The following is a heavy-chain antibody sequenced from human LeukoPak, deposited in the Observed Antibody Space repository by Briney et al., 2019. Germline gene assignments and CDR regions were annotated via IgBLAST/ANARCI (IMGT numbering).Heavy chain of an antibody. CDR3: ARHLAPYRPFHD. D-gene: IGHD1-14*01. J-gene: IGHJ4*02. V-gene: IGHV4-4*09. CDR2: MYTSVTT. Sequence: PSETLSLTCTVSGASISTYYWTWVRQPPGKGLEWIGSMYTSVTTKYNPSLKSRGTISVDTSKNRSSLNLISVTAADTAVYYCARHLAPYRPFHDWGQGSLSPSPQ. CDR1: GASISTYY.